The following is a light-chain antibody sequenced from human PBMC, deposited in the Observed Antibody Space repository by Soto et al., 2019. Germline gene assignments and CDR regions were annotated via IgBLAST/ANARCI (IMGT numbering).Light chain of an antibody. J-gene: IGLJ2*01. CDR2: DDS. CDR3: QVWDSNTDHL. CDR1: NIGSRS. V-gene: IGLV3-21*02. Sequence: SYELTQPPSVSVAPGQTATITCGGPNIGSRSVHWYQLKPRQAPVLVVFDDSDRPSGIPERFSGSNSGNTATLTINRFEGGDEADYFCQVWDSNTDHLFGGGTKVTVL.